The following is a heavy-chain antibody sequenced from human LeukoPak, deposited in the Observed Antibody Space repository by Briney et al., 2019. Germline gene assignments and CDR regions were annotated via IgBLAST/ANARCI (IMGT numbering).Heavy chain of an antibody. CDR3: AKDAAVAGRLRGYFDY. Sequence: GGSLRLSCAASGFTFSGYAMSWVRQAPGKGLEWVSAISGSGGSTYYADSVKGRFTIPRDNSKNTLYLQMNSLRAEDTAVYYCAKDAAVAGRLRGYFDYWGQGTLVTVSS. J-gene: IGHJ4*02. D-gene: IGHD6-19*01. CDR2: ISGSGGST. V-gene: IGHV3-23*01. CDR1: GFTFSGYA.